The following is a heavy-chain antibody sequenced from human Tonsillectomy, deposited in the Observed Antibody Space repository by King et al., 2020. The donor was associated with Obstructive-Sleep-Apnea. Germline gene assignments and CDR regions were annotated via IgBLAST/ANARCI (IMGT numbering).Heavy chain of an antibody. CDR2: IYHSGST. CDR1: GYSISSGYY. J-gene: IGHJ4*02. Sequence: VQLQESGPGLVKPSETLSLTCTVSGYSISSGYYWGWIRQPPGKGLEWIGSIYHSGSTYYNPSLKSRVTISVDTSKNQFSKNQFSLKLSSVTAADTAVYYCARVRGGYDAYYFDYWGQGTLVTVSS. CDR3: ARVRGGYDAYYFDY. D-gene: IGHD5-12*01. V-gene: IGHV4-38-2*02.